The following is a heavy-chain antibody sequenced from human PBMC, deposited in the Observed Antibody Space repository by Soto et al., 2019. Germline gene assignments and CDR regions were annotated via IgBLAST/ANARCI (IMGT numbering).Heavy chain of an antibody. Sequence: QVQLQESGPGQVKPSETLSLTCTISGGSVSVYYWSWIRQSTGQGREWIGYIYASGSPYYNPSLRSRVTMSADTSKNQISLKLTSPTAADTAVYFCARGVGSSPPQYWGRGTLVTVSS. D-gene: IGHD1-26*01. CDR2: IYASGSP. CDR1: GGSVSVYY. CDR3: ARGVGSSPPQY. V-gene: IGHV4-59*02. J-gene: IGHJ4*02.